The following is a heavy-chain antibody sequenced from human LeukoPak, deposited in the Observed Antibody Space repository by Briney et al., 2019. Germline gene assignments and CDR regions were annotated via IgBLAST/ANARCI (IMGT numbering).Heavy chain of an antibody. V-gene: IGHV3-21*01. D-gene: IGHD3-10*01. CDR3: ARDLIAMVRDQQAYYYYYGMDV. Sequence: GGSLRLSCAASGFTFSSYAMSWVRQAPGKGLEWVSSISSSSSYIYYADSVKGRFTISRDNAKNSLYLQMNSLRAEDTAVYYCARDLIAMVRDQQAYYYYYGMDVWGQGTTVTVSS. J-gene: IGHJ6*02. CDR1: GFTFSSYA. CDR2: ISSSSSYI.